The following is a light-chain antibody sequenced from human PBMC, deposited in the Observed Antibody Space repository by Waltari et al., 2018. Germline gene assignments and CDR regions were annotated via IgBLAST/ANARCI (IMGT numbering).Light chain of an antibody. V-gene: IGKV3-20*01. CDR1: QSVSSSY. J-gene: IGKJ2*01. CDR3: QQYGSSPLYT. Sequence: EIVLTQSPGTLSLSPGERATLSCRASQSVSSSYLAWYQQKPGKAPRHLIYGASSRATVIPDRFSGSGSGTDFTLTISRLEPEDFAVYYCQQYGSSPLYTFVQGTKLEIK. CDR2: GAS.